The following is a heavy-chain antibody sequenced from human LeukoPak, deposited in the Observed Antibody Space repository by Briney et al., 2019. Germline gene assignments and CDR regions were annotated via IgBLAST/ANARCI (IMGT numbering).Heavy chain of an antibody. CDR2: IRWNSCSR. V-gene: IGHV3-9*01. J-gene: IGHJ3*02. Sequence: GVSLRLSCGASGFTFDFYAMHWVRQAPGEGREWVSGIRWNSCSRCYADSVKGRFSLSRDNAKNSLYMQMNSLRAEDTALYYCAKDTSPSGWSWANAFDIWGQGTMVTVSS. CDR1: GFTFDFYA. D-gene: IGHD6-19*01. CDR3: AKDTSPSGWSWANAFDI.